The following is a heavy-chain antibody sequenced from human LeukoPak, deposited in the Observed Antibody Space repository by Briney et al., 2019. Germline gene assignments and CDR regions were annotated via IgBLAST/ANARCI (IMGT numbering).Heavy chain of an antibody. J-gene: IGHJ4*02. V-gene: IGHV3-20*04. Sequence: PGGSLRLSCSGPGLKFGDYGLSWVRQAPGKGLEWVSGINWDGEKTAYADSVKGRFTISRDNAENALYLQMGSLRAEDTALYYCARDLSATWYSLAYWGRGTLVTVSS. CDR2: INWDGEKT. CDR1: GLKFGDYG. D-gene: IGHD2-15*01. CDR3: ARDLSATWYSLAY.